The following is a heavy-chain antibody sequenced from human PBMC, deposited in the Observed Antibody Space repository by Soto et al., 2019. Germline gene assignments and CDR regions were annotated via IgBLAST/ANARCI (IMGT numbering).Heavy chain of an antibody. CDR3: EIEYLRLLESKLWTRIGPDYYGMDV. D-gene: IGHD3-3*01. V-gene: IGHV1-69*13. J-gene: IGHJ6*02. Sequence: AVKGSFKASGGTFSSYAISWVRQAPGQGLDCMGGIIPIFGTANYAQKFQGRVTITADESTSTSYMELSSLRSEATAVYYCEIEYLRLLESKLWTRIGPDYYGMDVWGQCTTVTVSS. CDR2: IIPIFGTA. CDR1: GGTFSSYA.